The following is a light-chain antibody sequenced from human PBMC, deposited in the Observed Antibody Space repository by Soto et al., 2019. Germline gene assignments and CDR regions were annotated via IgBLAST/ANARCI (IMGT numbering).Light chain of an antibody. V-gene: IGKV1-9*01. J-gene: IGKJ2*01. CDR1: QGISSY. CDR3: HQLNSYPRVT. Sequence: IQLTQSPSSLSASVGDRVTITCRARQGISSYLAWYHQQPGKAPKLLIYAASTLQSGGPSRFSGSGASTDFTLTISSLQPEDFATYYCHQLNSYPRVTFGQGTKLEIK. CDR2: AAS.